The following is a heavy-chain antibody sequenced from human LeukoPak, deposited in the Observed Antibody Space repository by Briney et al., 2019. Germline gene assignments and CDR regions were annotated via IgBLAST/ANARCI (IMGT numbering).Heavy chain of an antibody. D-gene: IGHD2-15*01. J-gene: IGHJ6*02. CDR2: IKQDGSEK. CDR3: ARDRVVVVAATVVYYYGMDV. CDR1: GFTFSSYW. Sequence: GGSLRLSCAASGFTFSSYWMSWVRQAPGKGLEWVANIKQDGSEKYYVDSVKGRFTISRDNAKSSLYLQMNSLRAEDTAVYYCARDRVVVVAATVVYYYGMDVWGQGTTVTVSS. V-gene: IGHV3-7*01.